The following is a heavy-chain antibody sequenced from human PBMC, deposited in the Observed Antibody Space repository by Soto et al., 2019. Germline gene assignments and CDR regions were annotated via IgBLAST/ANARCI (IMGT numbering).Heavy chain of an antibody. J-gene: IGHJ5*02. CDR1: GYTFTGYY. CDR2: INPNSGGT. Sequence: QVQLVQSGAEVKKPGASVKVSCKASGYTFTGYYMHWVRQAPGQGLEWMGWINPNSGGTNYAQKFQGWVTMTRETSISTAYMELSRLRSDDTAVYYCARVGIAAAGTAGGGGWFDPWGQGTLVTVSS. CDR3: ARVGIAAAGTAGGGGWFDP. V-gene: IGHV1-2*04. D-gene: IGHD6-13*01.